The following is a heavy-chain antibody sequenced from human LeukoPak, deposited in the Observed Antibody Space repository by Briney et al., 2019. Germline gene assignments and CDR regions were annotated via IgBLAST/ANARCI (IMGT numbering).Heavy chain of an antibody. CDR1: GFSLSSYA. J-gene: IGHJ4*02. CDR2: ISGSGGTT. Sequence: GGSLRLSCAASGFSLSSYAMRRVRQAPGKGLEWVSGISGSGGTTHSADSVRGRFTTSRDNSKNTLYLKMNSLRAEDRAVYYCAKRYYSGSYCYFDYGGEGTLVTVSS. CDR3: AKRYYSGSYCYFDY. D-gene: IGHD1-26*01. V-gene: IGHV3-23*01.